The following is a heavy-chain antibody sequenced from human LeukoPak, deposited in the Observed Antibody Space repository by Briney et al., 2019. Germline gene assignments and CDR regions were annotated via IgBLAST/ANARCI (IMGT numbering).Heavy chain of an antibody. Sequence: GGSLRLFCAASGFTFSSYGMHWVRQAPGKGLEWVAVISYDGSNKYYADSVKGRFTISRDNSKNTLYLQMNSLRAEDTAVYYCAKDLAQHYYDSSGYYGSFDYWGQGTLVTVSS. CDR1: GFTFSSYG. D-gene: IGHD3-22*01. V-gene: IGHV3-30*18. CDR2: ISYDGSNK. J-gene: IGHJ4*02. CDR3: AKDLAQHYYDSSGYYGSFDY.